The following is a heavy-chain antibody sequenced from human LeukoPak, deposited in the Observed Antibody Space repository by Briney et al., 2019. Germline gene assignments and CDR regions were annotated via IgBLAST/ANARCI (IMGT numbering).Heavy chain of an antibody. J-gene: IGHJ6*03. CDR3: AKNGDRGAYCTGGTCYPYFYYYMDV. CDR1: GFTFDDYT. CDR2: ISSSGSTI. Sequence: GGSLRLSCATSGFTFDDYTMHWVRQVPGKGLEWVSYISSSGSTIYYADSVKGRFTISRDNAKNTLYLQMNSLRAEDTAIYYCAKNGDRGAYCTGGTCYPYFYYYMDVWGKGTTVTI. D-gene: IGHD2-15*01. V-gene: IGHV3-48*01.